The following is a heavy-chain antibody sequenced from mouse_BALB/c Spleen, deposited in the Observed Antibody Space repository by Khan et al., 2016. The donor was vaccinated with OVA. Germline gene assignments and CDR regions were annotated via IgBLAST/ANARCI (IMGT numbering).Heavy chain of an antibody. D-gene: IGHD2-10*01. J-gene: IGHJ4*01. V-gene: IGHV2-6-1*01. CDR1: GFSLTNYG. CDR3: ARQPYYQNNIMDY. Sequence: QVQLKESGPGLVAPSQSPSITCTISGFSLTNYGVHWVRQPPGKGLEWLVVIWNDGNTAYHSALKSRLTISKDNSKSHFILKMNSRQTDDTAMYCCARQPYYQNNIMDYWGQGTSVTVSS. CDR2: IWNDGNT.